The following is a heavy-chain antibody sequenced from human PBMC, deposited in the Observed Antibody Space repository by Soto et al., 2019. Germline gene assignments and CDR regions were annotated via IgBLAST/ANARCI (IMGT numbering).Heavy chain of an antibody. CDR2: ISAYNGNT. V-gene: IGHV1-18*01. D-gene: IGHD6-6*01. Sequence: ASLKVSCKASGYTFTSYGISWVRQAPGQGLEWMGWISAYNGNTNYAQKLQGRVTMTTDTSTSTAYMELRSLRSDDTAVYYCAREMVSSSSLVGWFDPWGQGTLVTVSS. J-gene: IGHJ5*02. CDR3: AREMVSSSSLVGWFDP. CDR1: GYTFTSYG.